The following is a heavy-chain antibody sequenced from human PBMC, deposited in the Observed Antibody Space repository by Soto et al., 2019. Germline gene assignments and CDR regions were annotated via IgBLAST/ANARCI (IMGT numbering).Heavy chain of an antibody. V-gene: IGHV4-59*01. CDR2: IYYSGST. CDR3: ARLDSSGYYYYYYGMDV. Sequence: PSETLSLTCTVSGGSISSYYWSWIRQPPGKGLEWIGYIYYSGSTNYNPSLKSRVTISVDTSKNQFSLKLSSVTAADTAVYYCARLDSSGYYYYYYGMDVWGQGTRVTVSS. J-gene: IGHJ6*02. CDR1: GGSISSYY. D-gene: IGHD3-22*01.